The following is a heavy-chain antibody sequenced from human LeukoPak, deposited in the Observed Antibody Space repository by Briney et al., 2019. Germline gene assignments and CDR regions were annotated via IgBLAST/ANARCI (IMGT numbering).Heavy chain of an antibody. Sequence: GGSLRLSCAASGITFSSYGMSWVRQAPGKGLEWVGYISSSSSTKYYADSGKGGFTIARDNEKNSLYMQMNSLTAEDTAVYYCASWLPAYYYDSSGPPGDYWGQGTLVTVSS. CDR2: ISSSSSTK. CDR3: ASWLPAYYYDSSGPPGDY. CDR1: GITFSSYG. D-gene: IGHD3-22*01. V-gene: IGHV3-48*01. J-gene: IGHJ4*02.